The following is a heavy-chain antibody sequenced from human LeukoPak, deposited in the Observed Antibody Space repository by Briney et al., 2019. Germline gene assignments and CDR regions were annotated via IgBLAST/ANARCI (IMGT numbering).Heavy chain of an antibody. J-gene: IGHJ5*02. V-gene: IGHV5-51*01. CDR3: ARTESPYYDFWSGYYSPPWFDP. CDR2: IYPGDSDT. D-gene: IGHD3-3*01. CDR1: GYSFTSYW. Sequence: GESLKISCKGSGYSFTSYWIGWVRQMPGKGLEWMGIIYPGDSDTRYNPSFQGQVTISADKSISTAYLQWSSLKASDTAMYYCARTESPYYDFWSGYYSPPWFDPWGQGTLVTVSS.